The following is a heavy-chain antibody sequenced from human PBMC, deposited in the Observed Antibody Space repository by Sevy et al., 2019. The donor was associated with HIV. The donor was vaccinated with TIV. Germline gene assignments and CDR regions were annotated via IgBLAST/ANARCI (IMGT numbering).Heavy chain of an antibody. Sequence: ASVKVSCKASGYTFTGYYMHWVRQAPGQGPEWMGWINPNSGGTNYAQKFQGRVTMTRDTSISTAYMELSRLRSDDTAVYYCARDKGSRSVVVVAANWFDPWGQGTLVTVSS. J-gene: IGHJ5*02. D-gene: IGHD2-15*01. V-gene: IGHV1-2*02. CDR2: INPNSGGT. CDR3: ARDKGSRSVVVVAANWFDP. CDR1: GYTFTGYY.